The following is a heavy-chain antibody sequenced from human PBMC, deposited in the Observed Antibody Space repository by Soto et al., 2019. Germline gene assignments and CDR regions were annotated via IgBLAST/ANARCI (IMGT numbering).Heavy chain of an antibody. V-gene: IGHV1-8*02. CDR3: ARDKVGAIDY. CDR2: VNPNSGNT. J-gene: IGHJ4*02. Sequence: GASVKVSCKASGYTFTDYFLHWVRQAPGQGLEWVGWVNPNSGNTGYAQKFQGRVTMTRNTSISTAYMELSSLRSEDTAVYYCARDKVGAIDYWGQGTLVTVSS. CDR1: GYTFTDYF. D-gene: IGHD1-26*01.